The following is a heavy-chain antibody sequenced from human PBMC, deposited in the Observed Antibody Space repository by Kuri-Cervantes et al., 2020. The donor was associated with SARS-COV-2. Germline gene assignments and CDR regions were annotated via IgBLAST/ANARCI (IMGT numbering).Heavy chain of an antibody. D-gene: IGHD2-8*02. CDR3: ARIGLGYCTGGVCHNAFDI. V-gene: IGHV4-59*08. Sequence: SETLSLTCTVSGGSISSYYWSWIRQPPGKGLEWIGYIYYSGSTNYNPSLKSRVTISVDTSKNQFSLKLSSVTAADTAVYYCARIGLGYCTGGVCHNAFDIWGQGTMVTVSS. CDR2: IYYSGST. CDR1: GGSISSYY. J-gene: IGHJ3*02.